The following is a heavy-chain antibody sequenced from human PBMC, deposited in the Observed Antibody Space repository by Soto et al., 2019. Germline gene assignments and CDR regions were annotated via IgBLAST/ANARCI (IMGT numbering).Heavy chain of an antibody. V-gene: IGHV3-20*04. CDR3: ARESPTPSEQWLEERNDAFDI. D-gene: IGHD6-19*01. CDR2: INWNGGST. J-gene: IGHJ3*02. Sequence: GGSLRLSCAASGFTFDDYGMSWVRQAPGKGLEWVSGINWNGGSTGYADSVKGRFTISRDNAKNSLYLQMNSLRAEDTALYYCARESPTPSEQWLEERNDAFDIWGQGTMVTVSS. CDR1: GFTFDDYG.